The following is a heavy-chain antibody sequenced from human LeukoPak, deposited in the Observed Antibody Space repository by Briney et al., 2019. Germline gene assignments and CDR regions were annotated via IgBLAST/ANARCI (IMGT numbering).Heavy chain of an antibody. CDR1: GYTFTSFG. V-gene: IGHV1-18*01. CDR2: ISVYDGNT. CDR3: ARVRTWLDP. Sequence: ASVKVSCKASGYTFTSFGISLVRQAPGQGLEWMGWISVYDGNTNYAQNFQGRISMTTDTSTSTAYMELRSLRSDDTAMYYCARVRTWLDPWGQGTLVTVSS. J-gene: IGHJ5*02.